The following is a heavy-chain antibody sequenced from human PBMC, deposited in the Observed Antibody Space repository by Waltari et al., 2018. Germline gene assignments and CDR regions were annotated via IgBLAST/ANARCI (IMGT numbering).Heavy chain of an antibody. CDR3: ARDGQGVGSDWYGVDWYFDL. V-gene: IGHV4-59*01. CDR1: GGSINNYY. CDR2: IYYSGSA. D-gene: IGHD6-19*01. J-gene: IGHJ2*01. Sequence: QVQLQESGPGLVKPSETLSLTCTVSGGSINNYYWSWIRQPPGKGLKWIGYIYYSGSANDNPALKGRVTMSVDTSKNQFSLRLSSVTAADTAVYYCARDGQGVGSDWYGVDWYFDLWGRGSLVTVSS.